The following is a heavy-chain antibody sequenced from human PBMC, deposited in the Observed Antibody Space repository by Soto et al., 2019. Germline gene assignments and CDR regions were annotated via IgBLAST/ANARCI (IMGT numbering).Heavy chain of an antibody. V-gene: IGHV4-30-4*01. CDR1: GGSISSGDYY. CDR3: ARVAHRSRDFDY. D-gene: IGHD2-15*01. Sequence: QTLSLTCTVSGGSISSGDYYWSWIRQPPGKGLDWIGYIYYSGSTYYNPSLKSRVTISVXTXXNXXXLXLXSVTAAXTAVYYCARVAHRSRDFDYWGQGTLVTVSS. J-gene: IGHJ4*02. CDR2: IYYSGST.